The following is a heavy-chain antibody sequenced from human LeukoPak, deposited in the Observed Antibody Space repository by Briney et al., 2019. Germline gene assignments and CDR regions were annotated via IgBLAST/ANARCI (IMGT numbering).Heavy chain of an antibody. CDR2: ISSRGDTT. CDR3: ANMYCSSTSCKGGWFDP. J-gene: IGHJ5*02. D-gene: IGHD2-2*01. V-gene: IGHV3-11*01. CDR1: GFPFSDYY. Sequence: PGGSLRLSCTASGFPFSDYYMSWIRQAPGKGLEWISYISSRGDTTYYADSVKGRFTISRDAATNSLSLQMNRLRAEDTAVYYCANMYCSSTSCKGGWFDPWGQGTLVSVSS.